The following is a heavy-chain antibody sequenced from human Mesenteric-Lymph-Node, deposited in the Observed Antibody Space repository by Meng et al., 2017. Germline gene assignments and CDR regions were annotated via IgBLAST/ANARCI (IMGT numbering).Heavy chain of an antibody. Sequence: QVQLVQSGSVLKKPGALVKASCKASGYTFTSFAINWVRQAPGQGLEWVGRINTNTGNPAYAQGFTGRFVFSLDTSVSTAYLQISSLKAEDTAVYYCARESPFDPWGQGTLVTVSS. CDR2: INTNTGNP. CDR1: GYTFTSFA. V-gene: IGHV7-4-1*02. J-gene: IGHJ5*02. CDR3: ARESPFDP.